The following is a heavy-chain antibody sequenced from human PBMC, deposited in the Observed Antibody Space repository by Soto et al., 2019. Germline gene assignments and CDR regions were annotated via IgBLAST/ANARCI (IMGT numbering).Heavy chain of an antibody. CDR3: AKDNSLRGWVYLVVEY. V-gene: IGHV3-9*01. CDR2: INYNSGSV. D-gene: IGHD6-13*01. J-gene: IGHJ4*02. Sequence: EVQLVESGGGWVQPGRSLRLSCAASGFTFDVYAMHWVRQAPGKGLEWVSGINYNSGSVGYADSVKGRFTISRDNAKKPLHLQMNSLRAEDTAVYYCAKDNSLRGWVYLVVEYWGQGTLVTVSP. CDR1: GFTFDVYA.